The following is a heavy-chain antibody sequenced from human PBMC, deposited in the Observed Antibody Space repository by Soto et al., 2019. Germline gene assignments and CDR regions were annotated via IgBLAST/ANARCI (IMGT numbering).Heavy chain of an antibody. CDR3: ARRPAHYDFWTGYRDPNDYYMDV. Sequence: ASVKVSCKASGFTFTSSAVQWVRQARGQRLEWIGWIVVGSGNTNYAQKFQERVTITRDMSTSTAYMELSSLRSEDTAVYYCARRPAHYDFWTGYRDPNDYYMDVWGKGTTVTVSS. CDR2: IVVGSGNT. J-gene: IGHJ6*03. D-gene: IGHD3-3*01. V-gene: IGHV1-58*01. CDR1: GFTFTSSA.